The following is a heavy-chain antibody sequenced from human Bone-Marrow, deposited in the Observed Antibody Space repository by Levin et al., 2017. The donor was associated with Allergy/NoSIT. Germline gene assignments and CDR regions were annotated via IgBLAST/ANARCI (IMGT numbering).Heavy chain of an antibody. CDR3: ASGRCSGGSCYPNWFDP. V-gene: IGHV3-11*03. CDR2: ISSSSSYT. Sequence: SCAASGFTFSDYYMSWIRQAPGKGLEWVSYISSSSSYTNYADSVKGRFTISRDNAKNSLYLQMNSLRAEDTAVYYCASGRCSGGSCYPNWFDPWGQGTLVTVSS. J-gene: IGHJ5*02. CDR1: GFTFSDYY. D-gene: IGHD2-15*01.